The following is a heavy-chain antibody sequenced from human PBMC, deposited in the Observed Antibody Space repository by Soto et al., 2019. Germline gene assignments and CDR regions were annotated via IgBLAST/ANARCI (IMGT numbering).Heavy chain of an antibody. Sequence: ASVKVSCKASGYTFTGYYMHWVRQAPGQGLEWMGWINPNSGGTNYAQKFQGRVTMTRDTSISTAYMELSRLRSDDTAVYYCASNMIGQEYYYYYGMDVCGQGPMVTVSS. V-gene: IGHV1-2*02. CDR2: INPNSGGT. J-gene: IGHJ6*02. CDR1: GYTFTGYY. D-gene: IGHD3-22*01. CDR3: ASNMIGQEYYYYYGMDV.